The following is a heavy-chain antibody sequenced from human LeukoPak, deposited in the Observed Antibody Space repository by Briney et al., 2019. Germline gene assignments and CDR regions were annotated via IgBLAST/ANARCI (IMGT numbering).Heavy chain of an antibody. CDR2: IYYSGST. CDR3: ASGFLDDFWSGHF. V-gene: IGHV4-39*01. J-gene: IGHJ4*02. D-gene: IGHD3-3*01. Sequence: SETLSLTCTVSGGSISSSSYYWGWIRQPPGKGLEWIGSIYYSGSTYYNPSLKSRVTISVDTSKNQFSLKLSSVTAADTAVYYCASGFLDDFWSGHFWGQGTLVTVSS. CDR1: GGSISSSSYY.